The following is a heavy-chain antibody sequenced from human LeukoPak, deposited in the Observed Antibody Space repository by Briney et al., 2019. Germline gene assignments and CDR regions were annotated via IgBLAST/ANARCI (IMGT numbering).Heavy chain of an antibody. Sequence: ASVKVSCKASGYTLTSYYMHWVRQAPGQGLEWMGIINPSGGSTSYAQKFQGRVTMTRDTSTSTVYMELSSLRSEDTAVYYCAGGDTAMEFDYWGQGTLVTVSS. CDR2: INPSGGST. V-gene: IGHV1-46*01. CDR1: GYTLTSYY. CDR3: AGGDTAMEFDY. J-gene: IGHJ4*02. D-gene: IGHD5-18*01.